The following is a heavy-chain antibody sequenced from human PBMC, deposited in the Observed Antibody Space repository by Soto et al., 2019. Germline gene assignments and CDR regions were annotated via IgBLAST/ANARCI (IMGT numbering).Heavy chain of an antibody. J-gene: IGHJ3*02. CDR1: GFTFNTYW. Sequence: EVQLVESGGGLVQPGGSLRLSCAASGFTFNTYWMSWVRQAPGKGLEWVANIKPDGSEKWYVDSVKGRFTISRDKAKNSLYLQMNSLRAEDTAVYFCARGDYYDTSGPFSDAFDIWGQGTMVTVSS. V-gene: IGHV3-7*04. CDR2: IKPDGSEK. CDR3: ARGDYYDTSGPFSDAFDI. D-gene: IGHD3-22*01.